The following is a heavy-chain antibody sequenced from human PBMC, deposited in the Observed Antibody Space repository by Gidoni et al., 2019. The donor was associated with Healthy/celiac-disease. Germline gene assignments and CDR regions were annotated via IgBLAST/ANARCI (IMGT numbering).Heavy chain of an antibody. Sequence: QVQLVQSGAEVKKPGASVKVYCKASGYTFTSYGISWVRQAPGQGLEWMGWISAYNGNTNYAQKLQGRVTMTTDTSTSTAYMELRSLRSDDTAVYYCARDLAGIAVAGTPRNLRYWGQGTLVTVSS. CDR1: GYTFTSYG. CDR2: ISAYNGNT. J-gene: IGHJ4*02. CDR3: ARDLAGIAVAGTPRNLRY. D-gene: IGHD6-19*01. V-gene: IGHV1-18*04.